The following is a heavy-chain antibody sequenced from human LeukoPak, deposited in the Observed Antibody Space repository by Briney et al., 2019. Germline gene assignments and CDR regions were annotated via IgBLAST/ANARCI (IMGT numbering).Heavy chain of an antibody. D-gene: IGHD6-13*01. CDR3: AKPQYDSSWYYFDY. CDR1: GFTFSSYA. V-gene: IGHV3-23*01. Sequence: GGSLRLSCAASGFTFSSYAMSWVCQAPGKGLEWVSTISGNGVSTYYANSVKGRFTISRDNSKNTLLLQMNSLRAEDTALYYCAKPQYDSSWYYFDYWGQGTLVTVSS. J-gene: IGHJ4*02. CDR2: ISGNGVST.